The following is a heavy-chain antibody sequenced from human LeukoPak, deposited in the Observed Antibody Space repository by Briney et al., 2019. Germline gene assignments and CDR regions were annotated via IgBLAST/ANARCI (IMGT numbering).Heavy chain of an antibody. V-gene: IGHV4-59*01. CDR3: SRSLPGAVGAADL. CDR2: IHSIGST. D-gene: IGHD6-13*01. Sequence: SETLSLTCTVSGGSIISYYRSWIRQTPGKRLGWIAYIHSIGSTNYNPSLKSRVTISVDTSKNHFSLKVTSMTAADTGIYYCSRSLPGAVGAADLWGQGTLVTVSS. J-gene: IGHJ5*02. CDR1: GGSIISYY.